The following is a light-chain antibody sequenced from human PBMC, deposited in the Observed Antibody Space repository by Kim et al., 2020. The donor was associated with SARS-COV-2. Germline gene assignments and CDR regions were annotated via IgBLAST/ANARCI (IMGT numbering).Light chain of an antibody. CDR2: GAS. CDR1: QSVGSK. CDR3: QQYHKWPPLT. J-gene: IGKJ4*01. V-gene: IGKV3-15*01. Sequence: SPGERATPSCRASQSVGSKLAWYQQKPGQAPRLLIYGASTRATGIPARFSGSGSGTEFTLTITSLQSEDFAVYYCQQYHKWPPLTFGGGTKVDIK.